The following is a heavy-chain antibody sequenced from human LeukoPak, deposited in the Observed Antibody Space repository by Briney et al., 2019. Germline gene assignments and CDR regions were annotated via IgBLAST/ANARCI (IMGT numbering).Heavy chain of an antibody. D-gene: IGHD7-27*01. CDR2: MSPNSGDT. Sequence: ASVKVSCKASGYTFTSYDFNWARQATGQRPEWMGWMSPNSGDTGYAQKFQDRVTMTRNTSISTAYMELSSLRSDDTAVYYCARGPPNWGYDYWGPGTLVTVSS. V-gene: IGHV1-8*01. J-gene: IGHJ4*02. CDR3: ARGPPNWGYDY. CDR1: GYTFTSYD.